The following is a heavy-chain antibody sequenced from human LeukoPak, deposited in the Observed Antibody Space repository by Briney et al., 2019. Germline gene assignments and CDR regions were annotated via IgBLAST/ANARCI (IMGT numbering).Heavy chain of an antibody. Sequence: PGGSLRLSCVASGFTFSTYWMSWVRQAPGKGLEWVSVIYSGGSTYFADSVKARFTISRDNSQNTVSLQLNNLRIEDTALYYCAKTSLSDPSGHYYYMDVWGKGTTVTVSS. J-gene: IGHJ6*03. V-gene: IGHV3-66*02. D-gene: IGHD3-3*01. CDR3: AKTSLSDPSGHYYYMDV. CDR1: GFTFSTYW. CDR2: IYSGGST.